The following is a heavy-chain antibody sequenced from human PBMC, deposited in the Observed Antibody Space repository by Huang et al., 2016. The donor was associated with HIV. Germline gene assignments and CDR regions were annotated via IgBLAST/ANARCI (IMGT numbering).Heavy chain of an antibody. CDR2: INPNPGNL. D-gene: IGHD3-22*01. J-gene: IGHJ4*02. Sequence: QVQLVQSGSELRKPGASVKVSCQASGYTFTRYAMNWVRQAPGQGLEWMGGINPNPGNLTYAQAFTWRFVLSLDTSVSTAYLQISSLEAVDTAVYYCARDYYDSRGYDIHAVVDYWGQGTLVTVSS. CDR3: ARDYYDSRGYDIHAVVDY. CDR1: GYTFTRYA. V-gene: IGHV7-4-1*02.